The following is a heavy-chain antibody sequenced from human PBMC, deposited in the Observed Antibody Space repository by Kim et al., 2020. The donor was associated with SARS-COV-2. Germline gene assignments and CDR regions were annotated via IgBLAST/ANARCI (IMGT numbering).Heavy chain of an antibody. D-gene: IGHD3-9*01. J-gene: IGHJ5*02. Sequence: PTIKSRVTISGDTSKTQFCLKLSSVTAAYTAVYYCARLLRYLDWLGGFDPWGQGTLVTVSS. CDR3: ARLLRYLDWLGGFDP. V-gene: IGHV4-61*07.